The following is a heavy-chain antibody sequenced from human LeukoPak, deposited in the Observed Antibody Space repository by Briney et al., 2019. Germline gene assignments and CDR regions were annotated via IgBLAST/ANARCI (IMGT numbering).Heavy chain of an antibody. CDR1: GYTFTTYY. J-gene: IGHJ4*02. CDR3: ARDRGGWYFDY. Sequence: ASVKVSCTASGYTFTTYYIHWVRQAPGQGLEWMGIINPSAGSTNYAQKFQGRVTMTRDTSTSTLYMELSSLRSEDTAVYYCARDRGGWYFDYWGQGTLVTVSS. D-gene: IGHD6-19*01. CDR2: INPSAGST. V-gene: IGHV1-46*01.